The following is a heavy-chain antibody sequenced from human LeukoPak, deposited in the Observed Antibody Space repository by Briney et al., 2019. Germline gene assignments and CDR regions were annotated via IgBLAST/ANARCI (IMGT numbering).Heavy chain of an antibody. CDR2: INPNSAGT. J-gene: IGHJ4*02. D-gene: IGHD1-1*01. V-gene: IGHV1-2*02. Sequence: ASVKVSYKASGYTFTGYYMHWVRQAPGQGLEWMGWINPNSAGTNYAQNFQGRVTMTRDTSTNTAYMDLSSLRSDDTAVYYCARGITTGAPYWGQGTLVTVSS. CDR1: GYTFTGYY. CDR3: ARGITTGAPY.